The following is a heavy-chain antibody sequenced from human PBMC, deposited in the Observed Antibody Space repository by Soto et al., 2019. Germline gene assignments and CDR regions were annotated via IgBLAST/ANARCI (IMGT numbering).Heavy chain of an antibody. D-gene: IGHD2-2*01. CDR1: GFTFSSYG. Sequence: QVQLVESGGGVVQPGRSLRLSCAASGFTFSSYGMHWVRQAPGKGLEWVAVIWYDGSNKYYADSVKGRFTISRDNSKNTLYLQMNSLRAEDTAVYYCARGAIVPAAILYYYYYMDVWGKGTMVTVSS. V-gene: IGHV3-33*01. J-gene: IGHJ6*03. CDR3: ARGAIVPAAILYYYYYMDV. CDR2: IWYDGSNK.